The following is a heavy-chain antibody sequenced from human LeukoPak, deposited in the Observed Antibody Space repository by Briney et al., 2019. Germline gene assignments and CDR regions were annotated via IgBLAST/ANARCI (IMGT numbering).Heavy chain of an antibody. CDR2: IIPIFGTA. J-gene: IGHJ5*02. D-gene: IGHD4-17*01. Sequence: GIIPIFGTANYAQKFQGRVTITADESTSTAYMELSSLRSEDTAVYYCARDETTVTYNWFDPWGQGTLVTVSS. V-gene: IGHV1-69*01. CDR3: ARDETTVTYNWFDP.